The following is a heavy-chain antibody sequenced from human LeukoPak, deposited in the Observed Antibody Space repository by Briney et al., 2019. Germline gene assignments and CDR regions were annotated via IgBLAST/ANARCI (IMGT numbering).Heavy chain of an antibody. D-gene: IGHD1-1*01. V-gene: IGHV4-59*01. Sequence: SETLSLTCTVSGGSISSYYWSWIRQPPGKGLEWIGYIYYSGSTNYNPSLKSRVTISVDTSKNQFSLKLSSVTAADTAVYYCARDEGGYGIDYWGQGTRVTVSS. CDR1: GGSISSYY. CDR3: ARDEGGYGIDY. CDR2: IYYSGST. J-gene: IGHJ4*02.